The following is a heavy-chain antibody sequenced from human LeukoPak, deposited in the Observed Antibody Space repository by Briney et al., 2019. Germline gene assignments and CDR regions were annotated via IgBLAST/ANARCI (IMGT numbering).Heavy chain of an antibody. CDR1: GFTFSNAW. V-gene: IGHV4-38-2*01. CDR2: IYYSGST. J-gene: IGHJ6*03. CDR3: ARVLTTGTTNYYYYMDV. D-gene: IGHD1-1*01. Sequence: GSLRLSCAASGFTFSNAWMSWVRQAPGKGLEWVGSIYYSGSTYYNPSLKSRVTISVDTSKNQFSLKLSSVTAADTAVYYCARVLTTGTTNYYYYMDVWGKGTTVTVSS.